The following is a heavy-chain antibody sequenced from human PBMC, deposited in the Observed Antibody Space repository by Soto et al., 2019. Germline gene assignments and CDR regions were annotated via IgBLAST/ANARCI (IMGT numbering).Heavy chain of an antibody. CDR3: SYSGYDLAFIRLTNNFDY. J-gene: IGHJ4*02. CDR1: GGTFSSYT. D-gene: IGHD5-12*01. V-gene: IGHV1-69*02. CDR2: IIPILGIA. Sequence: ASVKVSCKASGGTFSSYTISWVRQAPGQGLEWMGRIIPILGIANYAQKFQGRVTITADKSTSTAYMELSSLRSEDTAVYYCSYSGYDLAFIRLTNNFDYWGQGTLVTVSS.